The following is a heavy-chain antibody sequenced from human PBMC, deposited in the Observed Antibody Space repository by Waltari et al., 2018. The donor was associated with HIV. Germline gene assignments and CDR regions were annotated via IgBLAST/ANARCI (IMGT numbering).Heavy chain of an antibody. CDR2: ISSSSSYI. Sequence: EVQLVESGGGLVKPGGSLRLSCAASGFTFSSYSMNWVRQAPGKGLEWVSSISSSSSYIYYADSVKGRFTISRDNAKNSLYLQMNSLRAEDTAVYYCARDRRGEAYYYGMDVWGQGTTVTVSS. CDR3: ARDRRGEAYYYGMDV. D-gene: IGHD3-16*01. J-gene: IGHJ6*02. V-gene: IGHV3-21*01. CDR1: GFTFSSYS.